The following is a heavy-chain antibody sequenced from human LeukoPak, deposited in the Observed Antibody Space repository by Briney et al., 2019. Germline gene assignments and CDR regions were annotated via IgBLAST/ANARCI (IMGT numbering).Heavy chain of an antibody. CDR1: GFTFSSYW. CDR3: ARVLGSSGNWFDP. D-gene: IGHD6-6*01. J-gene: IGHJ5*02. CDR2: IKQDGSEK. V-gene: IGHV3-7*01. Sequence: GGSLRLSCAASGFTFSSYWMSWVRQAPGKGLEWVANIKQDGSEKYYVDSVKGRFTIFRDNAKNSLYLQMNSLRAEDTAVYYCARVLGSSGNWFDPWGQGTLVTVSS.